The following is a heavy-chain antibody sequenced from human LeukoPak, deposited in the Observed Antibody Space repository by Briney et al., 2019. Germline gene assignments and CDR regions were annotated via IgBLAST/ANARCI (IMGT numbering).Heavy chain of an antibody. D-gene: IGHD6-13*01. CDR1: GGTFSSYA. J-gene: IGHJ4*02. Sequence: SVKVSCTASGGTFSSYAISWVRQAPGQGLEWMGGIIPIFGTANYAQKFQGRVTITADKSTSTAYMELSSLRSEDTAVYYCARGGIAAAGRFDYWGQGTLVTVSS. CDR2: IIPIFGTA. V-gene: IGHV1-69*06. CDR3: ARGGIAAAGRFDY.